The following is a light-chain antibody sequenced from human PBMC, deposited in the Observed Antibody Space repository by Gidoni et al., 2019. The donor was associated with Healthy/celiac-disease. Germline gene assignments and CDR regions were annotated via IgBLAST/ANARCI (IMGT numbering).Light chain of an antibody. CDR3: SSYTSSSPVV. CDR2: EVS. Sequence: QSALTQPASVSGSPGQSITISCTGTSSDVGGYNAVSWYQQHPGKAPKLMIYEVSNRPSGVSNRFSGSKSGNTASLTISGIQAEDEADYYCSSYTSSSPVVFGGGTKLTVL. J-gene: IGLJ2*01. V-gene: IGLV2-14*01. CDR1: SSDVGGYNA.